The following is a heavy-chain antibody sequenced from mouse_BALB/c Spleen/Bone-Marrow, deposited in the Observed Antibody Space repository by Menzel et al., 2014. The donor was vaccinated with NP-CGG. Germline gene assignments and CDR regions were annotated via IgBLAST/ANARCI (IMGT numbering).Heavy chain of an antibody. V-gene: IGHV1-80*01. J-gene: IGHJ2*01. CDR1: GYAFSSYW. D-gene: IGHD1-1*01. CDR3: ARSGYGSNYDY. Sequence: QVQLQQSGAELVRPGSSVKISCKASGYAFSSYWMIWVKQRPGQGLEWIGQTYPGDGDTNYNGKFKGKATLTVDKSSSTAYMQLSSLTSEDSAVYFCARSGYGSNYDYWGQGTTLTVSS. CDR2: TYPGDGDT.